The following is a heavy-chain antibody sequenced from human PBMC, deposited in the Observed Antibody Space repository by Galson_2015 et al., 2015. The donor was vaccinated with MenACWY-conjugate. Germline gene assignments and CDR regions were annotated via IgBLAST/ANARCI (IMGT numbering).Heavy chain of an antibody. Sequence: SLRLSCAASGFTFSSHAMNWVRQAPGTGLQWVSTISDSGDKSYYEDSVEGRFTISRDNSKNTLFLQMNSLRADDTAIYYCAKGGPSGSRYVSWYSDLSGRGTLVTVSS. CDR2: ISDSGDKS. J-gene: IGHJ2*01. V-gene: IGHV3-23*01. CDR3: AKGGPSGSRYVSWYSDL. D-gene: IGHD1-26*01. CDR1: GFTFSSHA.